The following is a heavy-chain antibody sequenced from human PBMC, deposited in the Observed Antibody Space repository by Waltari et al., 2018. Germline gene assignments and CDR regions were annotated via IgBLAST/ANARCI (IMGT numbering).Heavy chain of an antibody. V-gene: IGHV3-48*01. CDR3: ARRFDS. Sequence: EVQLVESGGGLVQPGGSLRLPCAASGFTFTNYGMNWVRQAPGKGLDWVSYISSTGSTIYYRDSVKGRFTISRDDAKNSLYLQMNSLRAEDTALYYCARRFDSWGQGTLVTVSS. J-gene: IGHJ5*01. CDR1: GFTFTNYG. CDR2: ISSTGSTI.